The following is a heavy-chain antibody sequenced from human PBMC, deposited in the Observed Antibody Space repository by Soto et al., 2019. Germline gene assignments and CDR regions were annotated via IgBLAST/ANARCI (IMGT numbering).Heavy chain of an antibody. CDR3: AADMEVVVAAC. CDR1: GFTFTSSA. V-gene: IGHV1-58*01. J-gene: IGHJ4*02. Sequence: ASVKVSCKASGFTFTSSAVQWVRQARGQRLEWIRWIVGGSGNTNYAQKFQERVTINRDMSTSTAYMELSSLRSEDTAVYYCAADMEVVVAACWGQGTLVTVSS. CDR2: IVGGSGNT. D-gene: IGHD2-15*01.